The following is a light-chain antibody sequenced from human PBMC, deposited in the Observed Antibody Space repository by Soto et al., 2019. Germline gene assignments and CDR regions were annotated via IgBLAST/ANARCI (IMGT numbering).Light chain of an antibody. CDR2: GAS. CDR1: QIITSNQ. V-gene: IGKV3-20*01. Sequence: DIVLTQSPGTLSFSPGDRAMLSCRASQIITSNQLAWYQHRPGQAPRLLIYGASSRAAGIPDRFTGSGSGTDFTLTIKRLEPEDFAVYYCQQYGTSPYTFGQGARLDFK. CDR3: QQYGTSPYT. J-gene: IGKJ2*01.